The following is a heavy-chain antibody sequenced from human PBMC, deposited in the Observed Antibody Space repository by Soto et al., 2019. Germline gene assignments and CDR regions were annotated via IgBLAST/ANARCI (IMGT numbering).Heavy chain of an antibody. V-gene: IGHV1-8*01. CDR2: MNPNSGNT. CDR3: VRYGVAATY. Sequence: QVQLVQSGAEVKKPGASVKVSCKASGYTFTTYNINWVRQATGQGLEWMGWMNPNSGNTGYAQRFQDRITLPRDTSITTAYMELSSLRSDDTAVYFCVRYGVAATYWGQGTLVTVSS. D-gene: IGHD2-21*02. CDR1: GYTFTTYN. J-gene: IGHJ4*02.